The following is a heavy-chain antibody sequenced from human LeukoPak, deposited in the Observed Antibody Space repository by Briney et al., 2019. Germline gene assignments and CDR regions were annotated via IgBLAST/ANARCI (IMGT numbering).Heavy chain of an antibody. Sequence: ASETLSLTCAVYGESFSGYYWTWIRQPPGRGLEWIGEINHSGSTTYNPSLKSRVTISVDTPKNQFSLRLISVTAADTAVYYCARARETMAIDYWGQGTLVTVSS. V-gene: IGHV4-34*01. CDR2: INHSGST. D-gene: IGHD5-24*01. CDR1: GESFSGYY. CDR3: ARARETMAIDY. J-gene: IGHJ4*02.